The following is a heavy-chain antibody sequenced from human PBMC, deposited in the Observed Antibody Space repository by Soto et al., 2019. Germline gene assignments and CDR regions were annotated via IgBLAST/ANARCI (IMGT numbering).Heavy chain of an antibody. CDR2: INSDGSST. CDR3: AKTYSSGRGAFDV. D-gene: IGHD6-19*01. CDR1: GFTFSSYW. Sequence: SLRLSCAASGFTFSSYWMHWVRQAPGKGLVWVSRINSDGSSTFYADSVKGRFTISRDNAQNSLYLQMNSLRAEDTAVYYCAKTYSSGRGAFDVWGQGTMVTVSS. V-gene: IGHV3-74*01. J-gene: IGHJ3*01.